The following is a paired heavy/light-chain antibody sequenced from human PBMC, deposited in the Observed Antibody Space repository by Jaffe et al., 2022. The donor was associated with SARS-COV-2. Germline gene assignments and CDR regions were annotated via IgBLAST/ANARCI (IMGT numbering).Light chain of an antibody. CDR2: DND. CDR3: GTWDNGLSAGV. CDR1: RSNIGNNY. J-gene: IGLJ3*02. Sequence: QSVLTQPPSVSAAPGQKVTISCSGSRSNIGNNYVSWYQQFPGTAPKLLIYDNDKRPSGIPDRFSGSKSGTSATLGITGLQTGDEADYYCGTWDNGLSAGVFGGGTKVTVL. V-gene: IGLV1-51*01.
Heavy chain of an antibody. Sequence: EVQVVESGGGLVRPGRSLRLSCTTSGFTFGDYAMTWFRQAPGKGLEWVGLIRSKTFGGTTEYAASVKGRFSISRDDSKSVAYLEMDSLKTEDTAVYYCARNFGSYNYDMGIDYWGQGTLVTVSS. CDR3: ARNFGSYNYDMGIDY. CDR1: GFTFGDYA. V-gene: IGHV3-49*03. J-gene: IGHJ4*02. D-gene: IGHD3-22*01. CDR2: IRSKTFGGTT.